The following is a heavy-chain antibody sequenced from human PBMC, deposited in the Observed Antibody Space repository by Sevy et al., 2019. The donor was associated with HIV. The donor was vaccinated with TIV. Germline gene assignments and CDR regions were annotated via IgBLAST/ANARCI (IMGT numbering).Heavy chain of an antibody. CDR3: VRVGGGGYPMLGGLDGMDV. J-gene: IGHJ6*02. V-gene: IGHV4-31*03. D-gene: IGHD2-15*01. CDR2: IYYGGST. Sequence: SETLSLTCTVSGGSISSGGYYWSWIRQHPGKGLEWIGYIYYGGSTYYNPSLKSRVTISVDTSKNQFSLKLSPVTAAATAVYYCVRVGGGGYPMLGGLDGMDVWGQGTTVTVSS. CDR1: GGSISSGGYY.